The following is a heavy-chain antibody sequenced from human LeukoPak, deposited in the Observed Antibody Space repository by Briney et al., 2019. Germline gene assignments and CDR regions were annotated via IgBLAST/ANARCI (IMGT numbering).Heavy chain of an antibody. CDR2: ISAYNGNT. CDR3: ARDVPYYDFWSGYPSVYYYYGMDV. J-gene: IGHJ6*02. V-gene: IGHV1-18*01. CDR1: GYTFTSYG. Sequence: ASVKVSCKASGYTFTSYGISWVRQAPGQGLEWMGWISAYNGNTNYAQKLQGRVTMTTDTSTSTAYMELRSLRSDDTAVYYCARDVPYYDFWSGYPSVYYYYGMDVWGQGTTVTVSS. D-gene: IGHD3-3*01.